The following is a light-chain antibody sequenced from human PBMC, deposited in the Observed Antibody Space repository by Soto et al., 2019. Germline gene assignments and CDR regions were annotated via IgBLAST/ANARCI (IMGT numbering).Light chain of an antibody. CDR2: DAS. CDR1: QSVSSH. V-gene: IGKV3-11*01. Sequence: EIVLTQSPATLSLSPGERATVSCRASQSVSSHLAWYQQKRGQAPRLLIYDASSRASGIPSRFSGSGSGTDFTLTISCLQSEDFATYYCQQYYSYLITFGQGTRLEI. CDR3: QQYYSYLIT. J-gene: IGKJ5*01.